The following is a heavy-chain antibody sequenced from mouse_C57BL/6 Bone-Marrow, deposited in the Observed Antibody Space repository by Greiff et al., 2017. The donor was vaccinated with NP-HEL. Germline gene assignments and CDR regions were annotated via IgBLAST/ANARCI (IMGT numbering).Heavy chain of an antibody. J-gene: IGHJ3*01. Sequence: VQLVESGPELVKPGASVKISCKASGYAFSSSWMNWVKQRPGKGLEWIGRIYPGDGDTNYNGKFKGKATLTADKSSSTAYMQLSSLTSEDSAVYFCARVNYGSSYGFAYWGQGTLVTVSA. D-gene: IGHD1-1*01. CDR1: GYAFSSSW. CDR2: IYPGDGDT. V-gene: IGHV1-82*01. CDR3: ARVNYGSSYGFAY.